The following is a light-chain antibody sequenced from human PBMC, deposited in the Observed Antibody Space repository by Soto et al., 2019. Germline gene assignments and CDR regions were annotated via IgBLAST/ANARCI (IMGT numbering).Light chain of an antibody. CDR3: QQFNSYPLT. CDR1: QAISNY. CDR2: AAS. Sequence: DIQLTQSPSFLSASVGDRVTMTCRACQAISNYLGWYQQKQGKAPKLLIHAASALQRGVPSRFSGSGSETEFTLTISSLQPEDFATYYCQQFNSYPLTFGGGTKVDNK. J-gene: IGKJ4*01. V-gene: IGKV1-9*01.